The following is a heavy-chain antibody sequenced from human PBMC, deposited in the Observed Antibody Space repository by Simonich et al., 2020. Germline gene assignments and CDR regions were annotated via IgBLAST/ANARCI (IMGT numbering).Heavy chain of an antibody. V-gene: IGHV1-2*02. D-gene: IGHD6-6*01. CDR3: ARDRAARYYYYYYMDV. Sequence: QVQLVQSGAEVKKPGASVKVSCKASGYTFTGYYMTWVRQAPGQGLEWVGRINPNCGGTNDAQKFQGRVTMTRDTSISTAYMELSRLRSDDTAVYYCARDRAARYYYYYYMDVWGKGTTVTVSS. CDR1: GYTFTGYY. J-gene: IGHJ6*03. CDR2: INPNCGGT.